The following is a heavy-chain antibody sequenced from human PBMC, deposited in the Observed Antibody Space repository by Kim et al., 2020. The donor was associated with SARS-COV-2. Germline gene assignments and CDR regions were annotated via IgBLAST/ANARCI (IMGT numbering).Heavy chain of an antibody. V-gene: IGHV1-46*01. CDR1: GYTFTSYY. J-gene: IGHJ6*02. CDR3: ASDPSRFVDPWGIVGASPLSSGMDV. D-gene: IGHD1-26*01. CDR2: INPSGGST. Sequence: ASVKVSCKASGYTFTSYYMHWVRQAPGQGLEWMGIINPSGGSTSYVQKFQGRVTMTSDTSTSTDYMELSSLRSEDTAVYYCASDPSRFVDPWGIVGASPLSSGMDVWGQGTTVTVSS.